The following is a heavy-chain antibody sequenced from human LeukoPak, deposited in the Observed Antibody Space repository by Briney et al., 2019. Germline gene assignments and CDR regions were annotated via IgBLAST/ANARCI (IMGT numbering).Heavy chain of an antibody. V-gene: IGHV1-46*01. CDR2: INPSGGST. CDR1: GYTFTSYY. CDR3: ARGYCSGGSCSGSDAFDI. Sequence: GASVKVSCKASGYTFTSYYMHWVRQAPGQGLEWMGIINPSGGSTGYAQKLQGRVTMTRDMSTSTVYMELSSLRSEDTAVYYCARGYCSGGSCSGSDAFDIWGQGTMVTVSS. D-gene: IGHD2-15*01. J-gene: IGHJ3*02.